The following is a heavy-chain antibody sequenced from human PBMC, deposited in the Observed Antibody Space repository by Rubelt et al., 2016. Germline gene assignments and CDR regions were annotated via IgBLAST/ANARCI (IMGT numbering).Heavy chain of an antibody. J-gene: IGHJ6*02. CDR2: INHSGST. CDR1: GGSFSGYY. Sequence: QVQLQQWGAGLLKPSETLSLTCAVYGGSFSGYYWSWIRQPPGKGLEWIGEINHSGSTNYNPSLRSRVTISVDTAKNQFSLKLSSVTAADTAVYYWARGRVRGVKSSRRYYYGMDVWGQGTTVTVSS. D-gene: IGHD3-10*01. V-gene: IGHV4-34*01. CDR3: ARGRVRGVKSSRRYYYGMDV.